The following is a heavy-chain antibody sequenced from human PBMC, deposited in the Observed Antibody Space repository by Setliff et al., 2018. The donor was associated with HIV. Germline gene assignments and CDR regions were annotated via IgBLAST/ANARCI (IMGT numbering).Heavy chain of an antibody. CDR3: ARELWGNGDSSMDV. V-gene: IGHV3-7*03. CDR1: GFTFSNYW. Sequence: GGSLRLSCVASGFTFSNYWMTWVRQAPGKGLERVANIKQDESEERYVDSVKGRFAISRDDAKNSLYLQMNSLRAEDTAVYYCARELWGNGDSSMDVWGKGTTVTVSS. D-gene: IGHD4-17*01. J-gene: IGHJ6*03. CDR2: IKQDESEE.